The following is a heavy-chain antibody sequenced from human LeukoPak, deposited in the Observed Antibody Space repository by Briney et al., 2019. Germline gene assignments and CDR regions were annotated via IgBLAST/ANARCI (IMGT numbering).Heavy chain of an antibody. CDR3: AREGIERESDY. V-gene: IGHV3-48*03. CDR2: ISSSGSTI. D-gene: IGHD3-10*01. Sequence: GGSLRHSCAASGFTFSSYEMNWVRQAPGKGLEWVSYISSSGSTIYYADSVKGRFTISRDNAKNSLYLQMNSLRAEDTAVYYCAREGIERESDYWGQGTLVTVSS. CDR1: GFTFSSYE. J-gene: IGHJ4*02.